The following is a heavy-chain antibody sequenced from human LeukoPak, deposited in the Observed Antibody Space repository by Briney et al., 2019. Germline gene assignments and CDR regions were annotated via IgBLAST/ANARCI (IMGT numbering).Heavy chain of an antibody. CDR2: INHSGST. Sequence: SETLSLTCAVYGVSFSGYYWSWLRQPPGKGLEWSGEINHSGSTNYNPSLKSRVTISVDTSKNQFSLKLSSVTAADTAVYYCARAVYCSSTSCYREWSDPWGQGTLVTVSS. J-gene: IGHJ5*02. V-gene: IGHV4-34*01. D-gene: IGHD2-2*01. CDR3: ARAVYCSSTSCYREWSDP. CDR1: GVSFSGYY.